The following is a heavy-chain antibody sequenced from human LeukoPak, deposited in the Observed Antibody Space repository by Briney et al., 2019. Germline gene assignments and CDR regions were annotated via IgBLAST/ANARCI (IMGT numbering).Heavy chain of an antibody. Sequence: PSETLSLTCAVYGGSFSGYYWSWIRQPPGEGLEWIGEINHSGSTNYNPSLKSRVTISVDTSKNQFSLKLSSVTAADTAVYYCARDRHYDSSGYYYPWGQGTLVTVSS. CDR1: GGSFSGYY. CDR2: INHSGST. V-gene: IGHV4-34*01. CDR3: ARDRHYDSSGYYYP. D-gene: IGHD3-22*01. J-gene: IGHJ5*02.